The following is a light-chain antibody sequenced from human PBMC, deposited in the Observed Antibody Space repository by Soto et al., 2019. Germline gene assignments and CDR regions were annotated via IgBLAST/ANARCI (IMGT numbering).Light chain of an antibody. Sequence: IQVPQSPSSVSASVGDRVTITCRASQDIAGYLAWYQHKPGRTPELLIHGASRLQSGVPARFSGSGSGTDVTLTISCLHSEDFATYYCQQYYSYPQVTFGQGTRLEI. V-gene: IGKV1-8*01. CDR1: QDIAGY. CDR3: QQYYSYPQVT. J-gene: IGKJ5*01. CDR2: GAS.